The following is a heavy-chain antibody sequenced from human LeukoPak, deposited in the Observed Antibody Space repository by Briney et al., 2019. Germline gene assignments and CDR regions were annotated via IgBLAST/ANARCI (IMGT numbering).Heavy chain of an antibody. CDR3: ARFAVATAGDY. J-gene: IGHJ4*02. Sequence: GGSLRLSCAASGFTFSSYWMHWVRQAPGKGLVWVSRITGDGSGANYADSVKGRFTISRDNAKNTLYLQMNSLRAEDTAVYYCARFAVATAGDYWGQGTLVTVSS. D-gene: IGHD2-21*02. CDR2: ITGDGSGA. V-gene: IGHV3-74*01. CDR1: GFTFSSYW.